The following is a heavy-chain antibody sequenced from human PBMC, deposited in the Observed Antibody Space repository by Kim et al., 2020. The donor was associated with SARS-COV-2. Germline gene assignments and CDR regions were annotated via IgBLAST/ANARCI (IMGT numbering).Heavy chain of an antibody. V-gene: IGHV4-34*01. Sequence: SETLSLTCAVYGGSFSGYYWSWIRQPPGKGLEWIGEINHSGSTNYNPSLKSRVTISVDTSKNQFSLKLSSVTAADTAVYYCARLSSWAYYYYYGMDVWGQGTTVTVSS. D-gene: IGHD6-13*01. J-gene: IGHJ6*02. CDR1: GGSFSGYY. CDR3: ARLSSWAYYYYYGMDV. CDR2: INHSGST.